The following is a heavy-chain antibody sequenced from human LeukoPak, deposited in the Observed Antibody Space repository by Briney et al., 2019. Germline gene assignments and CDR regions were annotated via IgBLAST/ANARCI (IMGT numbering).Heavy chain of an antibody. V-gene: IGHV1-18*01. D-gene: IGHD3-22*01. Sequence: GASVKVSCKASGYTFTSYGISWVRQAPGQGLEWMGWISAYNGNTNYAQKLQGRVTMTTDTSTSTAYMELRSLRSDDTAVYYCARVSSDSGYYDPYYYMDVWGKGTTVTISS. J-gene: IGHJ6*03. CDR1: GYTFTSYG. CDR3: ARVSSDSGYYDPYYYMDV. CDR2: ISAYNGNT.